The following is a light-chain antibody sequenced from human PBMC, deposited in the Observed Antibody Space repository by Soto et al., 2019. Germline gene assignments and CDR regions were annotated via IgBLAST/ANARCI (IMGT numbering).Light chain of an antibody. V-gene: IGKV3-11*01. J-gene: IGKJ1*01. CDR1: QYINTR. Sequence: EIVLPPSPATLSSFPVDRVTLSCRASQYINTRLAWYQHRPGQAPRLLIYQTSIRAAGIPARFSASGTGTDFTLTISDVQPEEFAVYDGHQRQSWPRTFGQGTKVDIK. CDR2: QTS. CDR3: HQRQSWPRT.